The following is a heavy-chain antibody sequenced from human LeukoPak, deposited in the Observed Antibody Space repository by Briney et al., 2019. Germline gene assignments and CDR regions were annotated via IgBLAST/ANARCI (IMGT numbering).Heavy chain of an antibody. CDR2: ISDSGYT. CDR3: ARDPRSSSWSPPYGMDV. Sequence: SETLSLTCTVSGDSISSYYWSWIRQPPGKGLEWIGYISDSGYTNYNPSLKSRVTISVDTSKNQFSLKLSSVTAADTAVYYCARDPRSSSWSPPYGMDVWGQGTTVTVSS. D-gene: IGHD6-13*01. J-gene: IGHJ6*02. CDR1: GDSISSYY. V-gene: IGHV4-59*01.